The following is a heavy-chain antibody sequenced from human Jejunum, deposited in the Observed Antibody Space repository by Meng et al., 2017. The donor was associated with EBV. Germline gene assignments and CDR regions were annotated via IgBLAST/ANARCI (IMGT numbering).Heavy chain of an antibody. CDR3: ARRVDLGVTAHFDY. D-gene: IGHD2-21*02. J-gene: IGHJ4*02. CDR2: INHSGST. Sequence: GRLMLWGAGLLEPSGTLSLTCAVYGGSFSGYSGIWIRQSPGKGLEWIGEINHSGSTNYNPSLKSRVTILVDTSKNQFSLKVNSVTAADTAVYYCARRVDLGVTAHFDYWGQGTLVTVSS. CDR1: GGSFSGYS. V-gene: IGHV4-34*01.